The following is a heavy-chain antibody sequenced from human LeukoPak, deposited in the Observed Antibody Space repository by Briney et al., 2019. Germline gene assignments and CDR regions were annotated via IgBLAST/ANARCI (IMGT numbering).Heavy chain of an antibody. CDR3: ARVPNYYDSSGYLAAFDI. CDR2: ISAYNGNT. CDR1: GYTFTSYG. V-gene: IGHV1-18*01. D-gene: IGHD3-22*01. J-gene: IGHJ3*02. Sequence: ASVKVSCKASGYTFTSYGISWVRQAPGQGLEWMGWISAYNGNTNYAQKLQGRVTMTTDTSTSTAYMELRSLRSDDTAVYYCARVPNYYDSSGYLAAFDIWGQGTMVTVSS.